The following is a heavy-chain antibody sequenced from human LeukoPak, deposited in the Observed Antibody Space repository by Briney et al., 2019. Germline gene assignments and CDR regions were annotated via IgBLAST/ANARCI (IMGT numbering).Heavy chain of an antibody. Sequence: AASVKVSCKAFGYTFTSYGISWVRQAPGQGLEWMGWISAYNGNTNFAQKLQGRVTMTTDTSTSTAYMELRSLRSDDTAVYYCARDWAHYYYYDSSGYYLPRVSIDYWGQGTLVTVSS. CDR3: ARDWAHYYYYDSSGYYLPRVSIDY. CDR2: ISAYNGNT. D-gene: IGHD3-22*01. J-gene: IGHJ4*02. CDR1: GYTFTSYG. V-gene: IGHV1-18*01.